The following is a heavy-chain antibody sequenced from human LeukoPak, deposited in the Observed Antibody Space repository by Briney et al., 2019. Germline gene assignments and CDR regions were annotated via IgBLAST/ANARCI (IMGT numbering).Heavy chain of an antibody. CDR2: IYRSGDT. Sequence: PGGSLRLSCAASGFTVSNNYMSWVRQAPGKGLEWVSVIYRSGDTYYADSVKGRFTISRDSSKNTVYLQMNSLKPEDTAMYYCAKVSVFGVAPLFDYWGQGSLVTVSS. V-gene: IGHV3-66*03. CDR1: GFTVSNNY. J-gene: IGHJ4*02. D-gene: IGHD3-3*01. CDR3: AKVSVFGVAPLFDY.